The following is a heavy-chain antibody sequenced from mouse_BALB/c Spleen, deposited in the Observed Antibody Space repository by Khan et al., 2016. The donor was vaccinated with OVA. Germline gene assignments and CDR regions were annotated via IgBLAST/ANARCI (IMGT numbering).Heavy chain of an antibody. CDR2: IYPGGGYT. J-gene: IGHJ2*01. V-gene: IGHV1-63*02. CDR3: ARRGAARATWDYFDY. CDR1: GYTFSNYW. Sequence: QVQLKQSGTELARPGTSVKMSCKAAGYTFSNYWIGWVKQRPGHGLEWIGDIYPGGGYTNYNENFKGKATLTAATSSSTAYMQLSSLASEDSAIYYFARRGAARATWDYFDYWGQGTTLTVSS. D-gene: IGHD3-1*01.